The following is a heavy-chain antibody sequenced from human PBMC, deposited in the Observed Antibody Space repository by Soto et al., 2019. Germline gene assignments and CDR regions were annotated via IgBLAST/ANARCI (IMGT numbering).Heavy chain of an antibody. J-gene: IGHJ5*02. CDR3: ASGNHYDSSGYYRDGWFDP. CDR2: IYPGDSDT. Sequence: PGESLKISCKGSGYSFTSYWIGWVRQMPGKGMEWMGSIYPGDSDTRYSPSFQGQVTISADKSISTAYLQWSSLKASDTAMYYCASGNHYDSSGYYRDGWFDPWGQGTLVTVS. CDR1: GYSFTSYW. V-gene: IGHV5-51*01. D-gene: IGHD3-22*01.